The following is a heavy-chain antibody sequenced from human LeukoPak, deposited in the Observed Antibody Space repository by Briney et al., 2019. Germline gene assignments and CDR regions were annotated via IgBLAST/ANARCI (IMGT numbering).Heavy chain of an antibody. CDR1: GDTFTSYY. J-gene: IGHJ6*03. V-gene: IGHV1-18*04. CDR3: ARDEGGYYMDV. Sequence: ASVKVSCKASGDTFTSYYIHWMRQAPGQGLEWMGWISAYNGNTNYAQKLQGRVTMTTDTSTSTVYMELRSLRSDDTAVYYCARDEGGYYMDVWGKGTTVTVSS. D-gene: IGHD2-15*01. CDR2: ISAYNGNT.